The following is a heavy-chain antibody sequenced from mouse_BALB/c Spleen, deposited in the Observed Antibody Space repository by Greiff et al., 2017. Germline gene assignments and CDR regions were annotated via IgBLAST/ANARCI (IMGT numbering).Heavy chain of an antibody. CDR3: ARSGEYGNYLFAY. CDR2: INPSSGYT. Sequence: VQLQQSAAELARPGASVKMSCKASGYTFTSYTMHWVKQRPGQGLEWIGYINPSSGYTEYNQKFKDKTTLTADKSSSTAYMQLSSLTSEDSAVYYCARSGEYGNYLFAYWGQGTLVTVSA. D-gene: IGHD2-10*02. V-gene: IGHV1-4*02. CDR1: GYTFTSYT. J-gene: IGHJ3*01.